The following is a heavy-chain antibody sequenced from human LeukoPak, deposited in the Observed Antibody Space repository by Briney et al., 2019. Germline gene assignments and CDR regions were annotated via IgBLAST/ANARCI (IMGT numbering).Heavy chain of an antibody. CDR3: ARARPTVTDDYDAFDI. J-gene: IGHJ3*02. V-gene: IGHV4-34*01. CDR1: GGSFSAYY. CDR2: INHSGNT. Sequence: PSETLSLTCAVYGGSFSAYYWSWIRHPPGKGLEWSGDINHSGNTNNNPSLERRVTISVDTSKTQFSLKLSSVTAADTAVYYCARARPTVTDDYDAFDIWGQGTMVTVSS. D-gene: IGHD4-17*01.